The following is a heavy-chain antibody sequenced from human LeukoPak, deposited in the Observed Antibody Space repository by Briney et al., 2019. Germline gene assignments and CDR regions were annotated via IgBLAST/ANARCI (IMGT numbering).Heavy chain of an antibody. Sequence: SGTLSLTCAVSGGSISSSNWYSWVRQPPGKGLEWIGEIYHSGSTNYNPSLKSRVTISVDTSKNQFSLKLSSVTAADTAVYYCGRCSGSYRIDYWGQGTLVTVSS. D-gene: IGHD1-26*01. V-gene: IGHV4-4*02. CDR3: GRCSGSYRIDY. CDR2: IYHSGST. J-gene: IGHJ4*02. CDR1: GGSISSSNW.